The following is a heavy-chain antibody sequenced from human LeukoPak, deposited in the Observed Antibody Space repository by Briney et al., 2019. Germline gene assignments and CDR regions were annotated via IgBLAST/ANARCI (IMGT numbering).Heavy chain of an antibody. J-gene: IGHJ6*02. Sequence: GRSLRLSCAASGFTFSNYALHWVRQAPGKGLEWVAIISHDGNNRYYADSMKGRFTISRDNSKNTLFLQMNSLRAEDTAVYYCAKADGDHYFYGMDVWGQGTTVTVSS. V-gene: IGHV3-30*04. CDR1: GFTFSNYA. CDR3: AKADGDHYFYGMDV. CDR2: ISHDGNNR. D-gene: IGHD4-17*01.